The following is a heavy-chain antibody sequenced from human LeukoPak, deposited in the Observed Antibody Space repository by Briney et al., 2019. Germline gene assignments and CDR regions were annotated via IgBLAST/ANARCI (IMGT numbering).Heavy chain of an antibody. CDR1: GFTFINYS. V-gene: IGHV3-23*01. D-gene: IGHD2-8*01. CDR3: GKGNRFCSNGNCNCPSDY. CDR2: IGAGDGNT. J-gene: IGHJ4*02. Sequence: PGGSLSLTLAMSGFTFINYSITWVRQAPGKGLEWVSTIGAGDGNTHYADSVKGRFTISRDNAKNTLYLQMKSLRAEDTAEYYCGKGNRFCSNGNCNCPSDYWGQGTLVTVSS.